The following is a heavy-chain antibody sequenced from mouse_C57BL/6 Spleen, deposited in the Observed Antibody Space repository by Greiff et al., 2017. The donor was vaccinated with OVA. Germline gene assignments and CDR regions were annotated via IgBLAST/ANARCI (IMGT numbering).Heavy chain of an antibody. D-gene: IGHD1-1*02. CDR2: IYPGDGDT. CDR3: AKEAEYYLDY. CDR1: GYAFSSSW. V-gene: IGHV1-82*01. J-gene: IGHJ2*01. Sequence: QVQLQEPGPELVKPGASVKISCKASGYAFSSSWMNWVKQRPGKGLEWIGRIYPGDGDTNYNGKFKGKATLTADKSSSTAYMQLSSLTSEDSAVYFCAKEAEYYLDYWGQGTTLTVSS.